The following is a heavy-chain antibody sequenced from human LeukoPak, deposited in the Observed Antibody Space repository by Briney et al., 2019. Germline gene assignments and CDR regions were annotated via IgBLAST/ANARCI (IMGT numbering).Heavy chain of an antibody. CDR1: GFTFNTYG. CDR2: TPYGSTNK. J-gene: IGHJ3*02. V-gene: IGHV3-30*02. Sequence: GGSLRLSCAASGFTFNTYGMHWVRQAPGKGLKWVAFTPYGSTNKYYADSVKGRFTISGDNAKNSLYLQMNSLRAEDTAVYYCAKASSGYYPDAFDIWGQGTMVTVSS. D-gene: IGHD3-22*01. CDR3: AKASSGYYPDAFDI.